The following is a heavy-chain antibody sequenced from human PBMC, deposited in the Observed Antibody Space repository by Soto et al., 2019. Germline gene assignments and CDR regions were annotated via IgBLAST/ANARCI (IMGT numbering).Heavy chain of an antibody. CDR3: ARGRRSSTSCFGD. Sequence: QVQLQQWGAGLLKPSETLSLTCAVYGGSFSGYYWSWIRQPPGKGLEWIGEINHSGSTNYNPSLNSRVPISVDTSKNQFSLKLSAVTAADTAVYYCARGRRSSTSCFGDWGQGTLVTVSS. CDR2: INHSGST. V-gene: IGHV4-34*01. J-gene: IGHJ4*02. D-gene: IGHD2-2*01. CDR1: GGSFSGYY.